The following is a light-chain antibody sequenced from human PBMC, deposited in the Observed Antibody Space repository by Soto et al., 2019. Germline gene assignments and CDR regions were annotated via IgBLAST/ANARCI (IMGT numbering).Light chain of an antibody. CDR1: QSVGTS. J-gene: IGKJ1*01. CDR3: QQRSSCPRS. Sequence: DIVLTQSPATLSLSPGDRATLSCRASQSVGTSLAWYKQQPGQAPRLLIHDAAYRASGIPERFRGSGSGTAFSLAISSLEPDDFALYYCQQRSSCPRSCGRGTKVQV. CDR2: DAA. V-gene: IGKV3-11*01.